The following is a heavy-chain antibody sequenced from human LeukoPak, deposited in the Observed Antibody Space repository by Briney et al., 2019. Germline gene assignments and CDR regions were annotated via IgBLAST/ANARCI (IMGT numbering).Heavy chain of an antibody. D-gene: IGHD6-19*01. CDR1: GFTFSDFY. V-gene: IGHV3-11*01. CDR2: ISTTGNTK. J-gene: IGHJ1*01. CDR3: ARDHNSGWFNADVLEYFQH. Sequence: GGSLRLSCAASGFTFSDFYMSWIRQTPEKGLEWISHISTTGNTKYYADSVIGRFSISRDNAKNSVYLQMNSLRAEDTAVYYCARDHNSGWFNADVLEYFQHWGQGTLVTVSS.